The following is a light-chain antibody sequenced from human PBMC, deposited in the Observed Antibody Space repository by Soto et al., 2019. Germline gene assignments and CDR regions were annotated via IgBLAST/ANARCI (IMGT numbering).Light chain of an antibody. CDR2: GAS. J-gene: IGKJ1*01. CDR3: QQYGSSRWT. Sequence: IVLTQSPGTLSLSPGERATLSFRASQSVSSSYLAWYQQKPGQAPRLLIYGASSRATGIPDRFSGSGSGTDFTLSISRLEPEDFAVYYCQQYGSSRWTFGQGTKVDI. V-gene: IGKV3-20*01. CDR1: QSVSSSY.